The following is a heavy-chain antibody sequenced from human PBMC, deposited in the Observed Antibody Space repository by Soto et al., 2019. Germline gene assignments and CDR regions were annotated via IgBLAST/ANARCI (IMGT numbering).Heavy chain of an antibody. Sequence: SETLSLISTVSGGCISSSSYYWGWIRQPPGKGLEWIGSSYYSGGTYYNPSLKRRVNISVDTSKNQFCLKLSSVTAAHTAVYYCARHPGLGGYCSGGSCYRPGDFDIWGQGKMVTVSS. D-gene: IGHD2-15*01. J-gene: IGHJ3*02. CDR3: ARHPGLGGYCSGGSCYRPGDFDI. CDR1: GGCISSSSYY. V-gene: IGHV4-39*01. CDR2: SYYSGGT.